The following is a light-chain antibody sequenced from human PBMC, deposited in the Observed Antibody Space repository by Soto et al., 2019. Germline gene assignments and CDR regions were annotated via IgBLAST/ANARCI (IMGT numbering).Light chain of an antibody. Sequence: QSVLTQPPSASGSPGQSVTISCTGMSSDVGGYNYVSWYQQHPGKAPKLMIYEVSKRPSGVPDRFSGSKSGNTASLTVSGLQAEDEADYYCSSYAGANSVVFGGGTKRPS. CDR3: SSYAGANSVV. V-gene: IGLV2-8*01. CDR2: EVS. CDR1: SSDVGGYNY. J-gene: IGLJ2*01.